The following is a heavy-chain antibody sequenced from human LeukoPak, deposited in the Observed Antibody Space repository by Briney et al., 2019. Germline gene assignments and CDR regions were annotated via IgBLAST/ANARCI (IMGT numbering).Heavy chain of an antibody. V-gene: IGHV3-30-3*01. CDR1: GFTFSSYA. CDR2: ISYDGSNK. Sequence: GRSLRPSCAASGFTFSSYAMHWVRQAPGKGLEWVAVISYDGSNKYYADSVKGRFTISRDNSKNTLYLQMNSLRAEDTAVYYCARESPTAAAFDYWGQGTLVTVSS. CDR3: ARESPTAAAFDY. D-gene: IGHD2-2*01. J-gene: IGHJ4*02.